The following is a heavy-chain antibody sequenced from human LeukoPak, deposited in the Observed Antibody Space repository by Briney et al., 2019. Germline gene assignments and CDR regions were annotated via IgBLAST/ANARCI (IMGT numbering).Heavy chain of an antibody. CDR2: IYYSGST. CDR3: ARAPVDYGSGSSPYFDY. D-gene: IGHD3-10*01. CDR1: GGSISSGGYY. J-gene: IGHJ4*02. Sequence: SQTLSLTCTVSGGSISSGGYYWSWIRQHPGKGLEWIGYIYYSGSTYYNPSLKSRVTISVDTSKNQFSLKLSSVTAADTAVYYCARAPVDYGSGSSPYFDYWGQGTLDTVSS. V-gene: IGHV4-31*03.